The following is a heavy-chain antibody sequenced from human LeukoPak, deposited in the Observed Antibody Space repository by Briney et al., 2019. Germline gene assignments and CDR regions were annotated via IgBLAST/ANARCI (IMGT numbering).Heavy chain of an antibody. J-gene: IGHJ4*02. CDR2: INSVRSGS. CDR3: ARVGIQRYFDY. D-gene: IGHD5-18*01. CDR1: GFTFRSYW. V-gene: IGHV3-74*01. Sequence: PGGSLRLSCAASGFTFRSYWMHWVRQAPGKGLVWVSSINSVRSGSTYADYVKGRFTISRDNAKNTLYLQMNSLRAEDTAVYYCARVGIQRYFDYWGQGTLVTVSS.